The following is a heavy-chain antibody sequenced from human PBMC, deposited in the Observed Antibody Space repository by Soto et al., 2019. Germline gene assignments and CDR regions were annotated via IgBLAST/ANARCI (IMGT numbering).Heavy chain of an antibody. Sequence: EVQLLESGGGLVQPGGSLRLSCAASGFTFSSYAMTWVRQAPGKGLEWVSAISGSGGSTYYADSVKGRFTISRDNSKNTLFLQMNSLRDEDTALYYCAGGTSNNFYGTDVWGQGTTVNVS. D-gene: IGHD2-15*01. J-gene: IGHJ6*02. V-gene: IGHV3-23*01. CDR3: AGGTSNNFYGTDV. CDR1: GFTFSSYA. CDR2: ISGSGGST.